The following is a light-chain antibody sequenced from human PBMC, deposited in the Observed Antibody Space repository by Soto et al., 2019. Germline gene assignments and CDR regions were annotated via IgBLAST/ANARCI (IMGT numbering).Light chain of an antibody. V-gene: IGKV1-9*01. CDR1: QGISTY. CDR3: QQLITYPQT. Sequence: DIQLTQSPSFLSASVGDRVTMTCWASQGISTYLALYQQKPGKAPKLLIYAASTLQSGVPSRFSGSGSGTEFALAISSLQPEDFATYYCQQLITYPQTFGQGTKVDIK. CDR2: AAS. J-gene: IGKJ1*01.